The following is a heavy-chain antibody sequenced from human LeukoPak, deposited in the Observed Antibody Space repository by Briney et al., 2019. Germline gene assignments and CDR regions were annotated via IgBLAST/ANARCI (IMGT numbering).Heavy chain of an antibody. CDR2: IRSKSNNYAT. CDR3: SRQGENQYNPDY. D-gene: IGHD1-1*01. Sequence: GGSLRLSCAASGFTFSASAMHWVRQASGKGLEWVGRIRSKSNNYATTYTASMKGRFTISRDDSKNTAYLQMDSLKAEDTAVYYCSRQGENQYNPDYWGQGTLVTVSS. V-gene: IGHV3-73*01. J-gene: IGHJ4*02. CDR1: GFTFSASA.